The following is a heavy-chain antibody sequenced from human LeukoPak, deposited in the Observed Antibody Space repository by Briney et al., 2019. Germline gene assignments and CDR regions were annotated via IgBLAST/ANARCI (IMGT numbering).Heavy chain of an antibody. Sequence: PGRSLRLSCAASGFTFSGYGIHWVYQAPGKGLEWVAVISYDGSNKYYADSVKGRFTISRDNSKNTLYLQMNSLRAEDTAVYYCAKDYCSGGSCNWFDPWGQGTLVTVSS. CDR1: GFTFSGYG. CDR2: ISYDGSNK. D-gene: IGHD2-15*01. V-gene: IGHV3-30*18. CDR3: AKDYCSGGSCNWFDP. J-gene: IGHJ5*02.